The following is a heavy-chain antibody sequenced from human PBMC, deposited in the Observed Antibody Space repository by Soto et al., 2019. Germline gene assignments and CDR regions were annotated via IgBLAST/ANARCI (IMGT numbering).Heavy chain of an antibody. CDR1: SASINSSSYY. J-gene: IGHJ6*03. Sequence: PSDTLSLTCTIISASINSSSYYWGWIRQPPGKGLEWIGSIYYSGSTYYNPSLKSRVTISVDTSKNQFSLKLSSVTAADTAVYYCARLGYSGYDWVDYYMDVWGKGTTVTVS. D-gene: IGHD5-12*01. CDR2: IYYSGST. V-gene: IGHV4-39*01. CDR3: ARLGYSGYDWVDYYMDV.